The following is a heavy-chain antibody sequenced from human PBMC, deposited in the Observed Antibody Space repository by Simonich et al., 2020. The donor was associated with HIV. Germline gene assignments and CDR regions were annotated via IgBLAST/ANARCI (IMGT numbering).Heavy chain of an antibody. Sequence: QVQLVEYGGGVVQPGRSLRLSCAASGFTFDSYGMHWVRQAPGNGLGWVEGIWYDGRNKYYADSVKGRFTISSDNSKNTLSLQMKSLRAEDTAFYYCARGGWELYGGAFDIWGQGTMVTVSS. J-gene: IGHJ3*02. D-gene: IGHD1-26*01. CDR1: GFTFDSYG. CDR2: IWYDGRNK. V-gene: IGHV3-33*01. CDR3: ARGGWELYGGAFDI.